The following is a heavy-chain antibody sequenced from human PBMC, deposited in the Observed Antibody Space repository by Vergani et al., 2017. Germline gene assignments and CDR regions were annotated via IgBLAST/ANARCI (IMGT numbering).Heavy chain of an antibody. CDR3: ARRSGIVYDIFSGTQYFFDC. J-gene: IGHJ4*02. CDR2: IYRTGRT. V-gene: IGHV4-38-2*01. CDR1: GFSIDNGYY. D-gene: IGHD3-9*01. Sequence: VQLQESGPGLVKPSETLSLTCAVSGFSIDNGYYWDWIRQPPGKGLEWIGSIYRTGRTHFNPSLKRRVTISVDTSNNHFSLRLNSLTAANTAVYYCARRSGIVYDIFSGTQYFFDCWGQGTLVTVSS.